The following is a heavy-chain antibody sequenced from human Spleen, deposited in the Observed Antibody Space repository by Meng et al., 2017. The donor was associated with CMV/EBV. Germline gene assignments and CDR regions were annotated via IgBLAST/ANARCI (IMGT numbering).Heavy chain of an antibody. CDR3: ATIAYCGGDCYKVHPLYDH. CDR2: ISYYNSNT. D-gene: IGHD2-21*01. Sequence: TLNSYGITWVRQAPGQGLEWVGWISYYNSNTNYAQKFLGRVTLTTDTSTSIAYMELRSLRSDDTAVYYCATIAYCGGDCYKVHPLYDHWGQGTLVTVSS. V-gene: IGHV1-18*01. J-gene: IGHJ5*02. CDR1: TLNSYG.